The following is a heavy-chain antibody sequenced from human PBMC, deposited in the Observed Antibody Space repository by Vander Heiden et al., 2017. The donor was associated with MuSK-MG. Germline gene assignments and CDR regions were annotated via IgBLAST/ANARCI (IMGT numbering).Heavy chain of an antibody. CDR2: ISSNGGST. Sequence: EVQLVESGGGLVQPGGSLRLSCAASGFTFSSYAMHWVRQAPGKGLEYVSAISSNGGSTYYANSVKGRFAISRDNSKNTRYLKMGSLRAEEMAVYYCARDQNDYDDNPRAFDYWGQGTLVTVCS. V-gene: IGHV3-64*01. D-gene: IGHD3-22*01. J-gene: IGHJ4*02. CDR1: GFTFSSYA. CDR3: ARDQNDYDDNPRAFDY.